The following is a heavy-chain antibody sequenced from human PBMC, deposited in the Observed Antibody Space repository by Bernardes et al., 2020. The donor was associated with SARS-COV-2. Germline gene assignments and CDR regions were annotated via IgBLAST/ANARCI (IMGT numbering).Heavy chain of an antibody. CDR1: GDPISSSHYY. CDR2: IYYSGNT. Sequence: SETLSLTCTVSGDPISSSHYYWAWIRQPPGWGLEWIGDIYYSGNTYYNASLKSRVTISVDTSKNQFSLNLSSVTAADTAVYYCARRMRWFDPWGQGTLVTVSS. J-gene: IGHJ5*02. CDR3: ARRMRWFDP. V-gene: IGHV4-39*01.